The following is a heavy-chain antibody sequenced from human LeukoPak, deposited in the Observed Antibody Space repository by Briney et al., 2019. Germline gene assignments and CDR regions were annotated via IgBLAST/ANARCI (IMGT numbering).Heavy chain of an antibody. Sequence: SETLSLTCTVSGGSISSGGYYWGWIRQHPGKGLEWIGYIYYSGSTYYNPSLKSRVTISVDTSKNQFSLKLSSVTAADTAVYYCARGLSDYGDYNWFDPWGQGTLVTVSS. D-gene: IGHD4-17*01. CDR3: ARGLSDYGDYNWFDP. CDR1: GGSISSGGYY. CDR2: IYYSGST. V-gene: IGHV4-31*03. J-gene: IGHJ5*02.